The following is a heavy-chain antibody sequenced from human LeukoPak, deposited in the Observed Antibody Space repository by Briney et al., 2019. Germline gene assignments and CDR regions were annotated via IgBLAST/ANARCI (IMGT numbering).Heavy chain of an antibody. CDR1: GGSITRHSYQ. V-gene: IGHV4-61*02. Sequence: SETLSLTCTVSGGSITRHSYQWSWIRQPAGKGLEWIGRIYTTGSTNYNPSLKSRVSISVDTSKNQFSLNLRSVTAADTAVYYCARSPDSSGWYGSNDYWGQGTLVTVSS. D-gene: IGHD6-19*01. CDR2: IYTTGST. J-gene: IGHJ4*02. CDR3: ARSPDSSGWYGSNDY.